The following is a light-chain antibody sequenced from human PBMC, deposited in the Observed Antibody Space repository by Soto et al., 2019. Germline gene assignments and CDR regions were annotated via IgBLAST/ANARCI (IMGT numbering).Light chain of an antibody. V-gene: IGLV3-9*01. CDR1: NIGSNN. Sequence: SYELTQPLSVSVALGQTARITCGGNNIGSNNVHWYQQKPGQAPVLVIYGDTNRPSGIPERFSGSKSGNTATLTISRARAGDEADYYCQVWDSSTFYVFGTGTKVTVL. J-gene: IGLJ1*01. CDR3: QVWDSSTFYV. CDR2: GDT.